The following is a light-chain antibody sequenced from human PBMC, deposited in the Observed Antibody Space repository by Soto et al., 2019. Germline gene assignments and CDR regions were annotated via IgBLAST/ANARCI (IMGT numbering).Light chain of an antibody. CDR1: QTISTY. CDR3: QHSFNIPYT. Sequence: DIQMTQSPSSLSASVGDRVTITCRASQTISTYLNWSQQNPGKAHKLLIYAASNLQSGVPSRLSGSRSGTDFTLTINSLQPEEFATYYCQHSFNIPYTFGQGTKLEIK. V-gene: IGKV1-39*01. J-gene: IGKJ2*01. CDR2: AAS.